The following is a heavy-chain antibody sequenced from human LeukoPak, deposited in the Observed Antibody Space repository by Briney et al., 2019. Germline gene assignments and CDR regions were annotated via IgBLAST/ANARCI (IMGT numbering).Heavy chain of an antibody. Sequence: GGSLRLSCAASGFTFSSYSMNWVRQAPGKGLEWVSSISSSSSYIYYADSVKGRFTISRDNAKNSLYLQMNSLRAEDTAVYYCARGPGIAAAGLASDAFDIWGQGTMVTVSS. CDR3: ARGPGIAAAGLASDAFDI. D-gene: IGHD6-13*01. CDR2: ISSSSSYI. CDR1: GFTFSSYS. V-gene: IGHV3-21*01. J-gene: IGHJ3*02.